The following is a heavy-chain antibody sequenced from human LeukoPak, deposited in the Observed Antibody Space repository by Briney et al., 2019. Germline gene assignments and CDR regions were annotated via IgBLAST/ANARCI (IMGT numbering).Heavy chain of an antibody. Sequence: ASVKVSCKASGYTLTGYYMHWVRQAPGQGLEWMGWINPNSGGTNYAQKFQGRVTMTRDTSTDTAYMELSSLRSEDTAVYYCATWYYYDSSDYYLADYWGQGTLVTVSS. J-gene: IGHJ4*02. CDR2: INPNSGGT. D-gene: IGHD3-22*01. CDR3: ATWYYYDSSDYYLADY. CDR1: GYTLTGYY. V-gene: IGHV1-2*02.